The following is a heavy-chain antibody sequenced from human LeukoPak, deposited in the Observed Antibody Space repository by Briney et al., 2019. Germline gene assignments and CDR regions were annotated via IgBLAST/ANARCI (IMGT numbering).Heavy chain of an antibody. D-gene: IGHD3-16*02. Sequence: SETLSLPCAVYGGSFSGYYLSWIRQPPGKGLEWIGEINHSGSTNYNPSLKNRVTISVDASKNQFSLKLSSVTAADTAVYYCARVGYDYVWGSYRPYYFDYWGQGTVVIVSS. J-gene: IGHJ4*02. CDR3: ARVGYDYVWGSYRPYYFDY. CDR2: INHSGST. V-gene: IGHV4-34*01. CDR1: GGSFSGYY.